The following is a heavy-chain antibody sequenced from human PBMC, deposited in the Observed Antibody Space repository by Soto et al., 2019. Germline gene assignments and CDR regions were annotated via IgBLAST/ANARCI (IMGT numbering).Heavy chain of an antibody. D-gene: IGHD4-17*01. CDR3: ARSNGDYGDD. CDR2: IYYSGST. J-gene: IGHJ4*02. V-gene: IGHV4-59*01. Sequence: QVQLQGSGPGLLKPSETLSLTCTVSSDSISSYYWSWIRQPPGKGLEWIGYIYYSGSTNYNPSLKGRGTISVDTSKNQFSLKLSSVTAADTAVYYCARSNGDYGDDWSQGTLVTVSS. CDR1: SDSISSYY.